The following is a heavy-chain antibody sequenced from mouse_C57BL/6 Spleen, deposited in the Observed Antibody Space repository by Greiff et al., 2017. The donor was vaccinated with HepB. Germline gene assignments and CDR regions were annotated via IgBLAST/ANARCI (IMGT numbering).Heavy chain of an antibody. CDR3: ASRSR. CDR2: IDPSDSYT. CDR1: GYTFTSYW. V-gene: IGHV1-50*01. Sequence: QVQLQQPGAELVKPGASVKLSCKASGYTFTSYWMQWVKQRPGQGLEWIGEIDPSDSYTNYNQKFKGKATLTVDTSSSTAYMQLSSLTSEDSAVYYCASRSRWGQGTTLTVSS. J-gene: IGHJ2*01. D-gene: IGHD1-1*01.